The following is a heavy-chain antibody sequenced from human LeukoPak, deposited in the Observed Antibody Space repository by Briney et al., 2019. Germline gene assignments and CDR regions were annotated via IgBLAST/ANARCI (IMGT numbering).Heavy chain of an antibody. CDR2: IYTSGST. CDR1: GGSISSGSYY. J-gene: IGHJ5*02. CDR3: ASTYYYDSSGPYPFDP. Sequence: SETLSLTCTVSGGSISSGSYYWSWIRQPAGTGLEWIGRIYTSGSTNYNPSLKSRVTISVDTSKNQFSLKLSSVTAADTAVYYCASTYYYDSSGPYPFDPWGQGTLVTVSS. V-gene: IGHV4-61*02. D-gene: IGHD3-22*01.